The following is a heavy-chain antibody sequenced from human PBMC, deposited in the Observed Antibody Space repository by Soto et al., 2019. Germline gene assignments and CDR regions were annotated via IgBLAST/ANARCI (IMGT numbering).Heavy chain of an antibody. Sequence: QVQLQESGPGLVKPSQTLSLTCTVSGGSISSGGYYWSGIRQHPGKGLEWIGYIYYSGSTYYNPSLKSQVTISVDTSKNQFSLKLSSVTAADTAVYYCARGLGNWNYESGWYFDLWGRGTLVTVSS. CDR1: GGSISSGGYY. D-gene: IGHD1-7*01. CDR3: ARGLGNWNYESGWYFDL. J-gene: IGHJ2*01. V-gene: IGHV4-31*01. CDR2: IYYSGST.